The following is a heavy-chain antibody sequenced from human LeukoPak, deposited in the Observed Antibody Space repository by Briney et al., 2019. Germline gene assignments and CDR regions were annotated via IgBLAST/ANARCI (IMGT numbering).Heavy chain of an antibody. CDR2: INPSSGST. V-gene: IGHV1-46*01. CDR1: GYTFTNYY. J-gene: IGHJ4*02. D-gene: IGHD3-10*01. Sequence: ASVKVSCKASGYTFTNYYIHWVRENPGQGLEWMGIINPSSGSTSYAQKFQDRVTMTRDTSTSTLYLELSSLWSEDTAVYYCARGGSGSHYSPFDYWGQGTLVTVSS. CDR3: ARGGSGSHYSPFDY.